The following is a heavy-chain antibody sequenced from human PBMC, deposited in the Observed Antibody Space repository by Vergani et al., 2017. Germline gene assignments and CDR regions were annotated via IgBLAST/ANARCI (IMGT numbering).Heavy chain of an antibody. CDR3: ARQSGYYDSSGYLDY. CDR1: GGSLSSYY. V-gene: IGHV4-59*08. J-gene: IGHJ4*02. Sequence: QVQLQESGPGLVKPSETLSLTCTVSGGSLSSYYWSWIRQPPGKGLEWIGYIYYSGSTNYNPSLKRRVTISVDTSKNQFSLKLSSVTAADTAVYYCARQSGYYDSSGYLDYWGQGTLVTVSS. CDR2: IYYSGST. D-gene: IGHD3-22*01.